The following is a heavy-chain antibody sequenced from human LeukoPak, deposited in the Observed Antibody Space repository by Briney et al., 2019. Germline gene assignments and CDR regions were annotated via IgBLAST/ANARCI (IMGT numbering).Heavy chain of an antibody. J-gene: IGHJ4*02. CDR2: IWYDGSNK. V-gene: IGHV3-33*01. CDR1: GFTFSTYG. Sequence: TGGSLRLSCAASGFTFSTYGMHWVRQAPGKGLEWVAVIWYDGSNKYYTDSVKGRFTISRDNAKNALYLQMYSLRVEDTASYYCVRDRPSYYYFDYWGQGTLVTVSS. D-gene: IGHD2-8*01. CDR3: VRDRPSYYYFDY.